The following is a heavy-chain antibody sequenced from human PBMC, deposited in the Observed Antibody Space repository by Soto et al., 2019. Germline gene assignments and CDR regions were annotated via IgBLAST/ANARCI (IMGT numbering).Heavy chain of an antibody. V-gene: IGHV3-48*02. D-gene: IGHD5-12*01. Sequence: GGSLRLSCAASGFTFSSYSMNWVRQAPGKGLEWVSYINRISNEIYYVDSVKGRFTISSDNAKSSLYLEMNSLRDEDTAVYYCARDSGYAFDIWGQGTMVTVSS. CDR2: INRISNEI. CDR3: ARDSGYAFDI. CDR1: GFTFSSYS. J-gene: IGHJ3*02.